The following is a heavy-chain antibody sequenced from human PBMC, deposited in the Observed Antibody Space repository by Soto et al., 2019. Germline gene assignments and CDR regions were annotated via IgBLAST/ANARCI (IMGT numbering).Heavy chain of an antibody. Sequence: ASVKVSCKASGYTFTSYYMHWVRQAPGQGLEWMGIINPSGGSTSYAQKFQGRVTMTRDTSTSTVYMELSSLRSDDTAVYYCARDLVKPYYYDSSGYSPTQDAFDIWGQGTMVTVSS. CDR1: GYTFTSYY. J-gene: IGHJ3*02. CDR3: ARDLVKPYYYDSSGYSPTQDAFDI. D-gene: IGHD3-22*01. CDR2: INPSGGST. V-gene: IGHV1-46*01.